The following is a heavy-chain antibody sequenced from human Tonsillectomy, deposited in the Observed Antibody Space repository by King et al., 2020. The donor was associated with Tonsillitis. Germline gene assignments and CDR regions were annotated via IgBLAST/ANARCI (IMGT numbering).Heavy chain of an antibody. Sequence: QLVQSGAEVKKPGESLKISCKGSGYSFTNYWIGWVRQMPGKGLEWMGIIYPGDSDTSDTPSFQGQLTISTDKSISTAYLQWSSLNATAAAMYFCGRRGYSRGCTFDYWGQGTLVTVSS. CDR2: IYPGDSDT. D-gene: IGHD6-25*01. J-gene: IGHJ4*02. CDR1: GYSFTNYW. CDR3: GRRGYSRGCTFDY. V-gene: IGHV5-51*01.